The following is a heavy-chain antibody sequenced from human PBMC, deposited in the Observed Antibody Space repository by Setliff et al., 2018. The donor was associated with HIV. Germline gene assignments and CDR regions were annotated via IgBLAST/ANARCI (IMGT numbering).Heavy chain of an antibody. CDR3: ARGSTCIGGGCLTYYYYYYGLDV. CDR2: INYGGAP. J-gene: IGHJ6*02. D-gene: IGHD2-8*02. CDR1: TDSLSSSTNH. V-gene: IGHV4-39*07. Sequence: SETLSLTCTVSTDSLSSSTNHWGWIRQPPGTGLEWIGNINYGGAPYYSPSLKSRVIISLDTSRKQFSLKLSSVTAADTAVYYCARGSTCIGGGCLTYYYYYYGLDVWGQGTTVTVSS.